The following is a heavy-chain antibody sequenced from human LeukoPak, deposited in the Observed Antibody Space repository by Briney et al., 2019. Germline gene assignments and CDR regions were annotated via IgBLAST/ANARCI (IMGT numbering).Heavy chain of an antibody. Sequence: GGSLRLSCAASGFTFSSYWMSWVRQAPGKGLEWVANIKQDGSEKYYVDSVKGRFTISRDNAKNSLYLQMNSLRAEDTAVYYCARDLSTRRYCSGGSCYSDGSFFDYWGQGTLVTVSS. CDR1: GFTFSSYW. D-gene: IGHD2-15*01. CDR3: ARDLSTRRYCSGGSCYSDGSFFDY. CDR2: IKQDGSEK. V-gene: IGHV3-7*01. J-gene: IGHJ4*02.